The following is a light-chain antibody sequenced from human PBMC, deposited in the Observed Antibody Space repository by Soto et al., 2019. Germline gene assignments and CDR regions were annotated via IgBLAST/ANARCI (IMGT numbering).Light chain of an antibody. CDR1: SSDVGSYNL. V-gene: IGLV2-23*01. CDR3: CSYAGSSTSV. J-gene: IGLJ2*01. Sequence: QSVLTQPASVSGSPGQSITISCTGTSSDVGSYNLVSWYQQHPGKAPKPMIYEGSKRPSGVSNRFSGSKSGNTASLTISGLQAEDEADYYCCSYAGSSTSVFGGGTKLTVL. CDR2: EGS.